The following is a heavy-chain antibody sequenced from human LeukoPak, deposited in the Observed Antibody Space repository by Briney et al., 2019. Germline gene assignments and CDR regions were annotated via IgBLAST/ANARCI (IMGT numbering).Heavy chain of an antibody. Sequence: GESLEISCGGSVYSFTSYWLGCVPHTPGKGLEWMGIIYPGDSDTRYSPSFQGHVTISADKSTSTAYLQWSSLKASDTAMYYCARQRVTFDGFTSPFDFWGQGTLVTVSS. V-gene: IGHV5-51*01. CDR1: VYSFTSYW. CDR3: ARQRVTFDGFTSPFDF. CDR2: IYPGDSDT. D-gene: IGHD3-9*01. J-gene: IGHJ4*02.